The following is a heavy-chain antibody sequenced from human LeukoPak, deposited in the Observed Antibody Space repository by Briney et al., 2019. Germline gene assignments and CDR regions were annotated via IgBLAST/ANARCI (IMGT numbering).Heavy chain of an antibody. CDR2: IRYDGTNK. CDR1: GLTFSTYG. D-gene: IGHD2-2*01. CDR3: AKDLVVYCSSSSCPIDY. Sequence: GGSLRLSCAASGLTFSTYGMHWVRQAPGKGREWVAFIRYDGTNKYYADSVKGRFTISRDNSKNTLYLQMNSLRPEDTALYYCAKDLVVYCSSSSCPIDYWGQGTLVTVSS. V-gene: IGHV3-30*02. J-gene: IGHJ4*02.